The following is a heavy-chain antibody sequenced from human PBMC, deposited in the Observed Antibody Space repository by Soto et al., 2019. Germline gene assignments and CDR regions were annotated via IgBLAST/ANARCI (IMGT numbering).Heavy chain of an antibody. CDR2: SIPIFGTA. Sequence: QVQLVQSGAEVKKPGSSVKVSCKASGGTFSSYAISWVRQAPGQGLEWMGGSIPIFGTANYAQKFQGRVTITADESTSTAYMELSSLRSEDTAVYYCATLGDDSSGYYYGRDYYFDYWGQGTLVTVSS. J-gene: IGHJ4*02. D-gene: IGHD3-22*01. CDR3: ATLGDDSSGYYYGRDYYFDY. CDR1: GGTFSSYA. V-gene: IGHV1-69*01.